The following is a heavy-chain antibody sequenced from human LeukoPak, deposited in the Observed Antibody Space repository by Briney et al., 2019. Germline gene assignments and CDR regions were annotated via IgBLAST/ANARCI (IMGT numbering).Heavy chain of an antibody. V-gene: IGHV1-2*02. CDR3: ARSDSGWYRNHNWFDP. D-gene: IGHD6-19*01. CDR2: INPNSGGT. CDR1: GYTFTGYY. Sequence: ASVKVSCKASGYTFTGYYMHWVRQAPGQGLEWMGWINPNSGGTNYAQKFQGRVTITRNTSISTAYMELSSLRSEDTAVYYCARSDSGWYRNHNWFDPWGQGTLVTVSS. J-gene: IGHJ5*02.